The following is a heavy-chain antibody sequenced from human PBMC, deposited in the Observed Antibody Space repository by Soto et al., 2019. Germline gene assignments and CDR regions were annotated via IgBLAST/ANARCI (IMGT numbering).Heavy chain of an antibody. J-gene: IGHJ1*01. Sequence: SXTLSLTCAVSGGSFSGYFCSWIGQPPEKGLEWIGEITPSGGTNYNPSLKSRVTISVDTSKNHFSLKVTSVTAADTGVYYCARDRGSYYDSSGLPYFQHWGQGTLVTAPQ. CDR1: GGSFSGYF. CDR3: ARDRGSYYDSSGLPYFQH. CDR2: ITPSGGT. D-gene: IGHD3-22*01. V-gene: IGHV4-34*01.